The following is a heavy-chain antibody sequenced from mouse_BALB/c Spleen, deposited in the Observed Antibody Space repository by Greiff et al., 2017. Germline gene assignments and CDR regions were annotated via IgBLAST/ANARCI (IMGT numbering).Heavy chain of an antibody. CDR2: IAPGSGST. Sequence: DLVKPGASVKLSCKASGYTFTSYWINWIKQRPGQGLEWIGRIAPGSGSTYYNEMFKGKATLTVDTSSSTAYIQLSSLSSEDSAVYFCAREGYDYVVPFAYWGQGTLVTVSA. CDR1: GYTFTSYW. V-gene: IGHV1S41*01. D-gene: IGHD2-4*01. CDR3: AREGYDYVVPFAY. J-gene: IGHJ3*01.